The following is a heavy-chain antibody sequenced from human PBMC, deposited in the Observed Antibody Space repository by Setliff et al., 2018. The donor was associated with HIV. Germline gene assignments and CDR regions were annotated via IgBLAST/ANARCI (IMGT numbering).Heavy chain of an antibody. CDR1: GGSISSYY. V-gene: IGHV4-59*01. CDR2: IYYSGST. J-gene: IGHJ6*03. D-gene: IGHD2-2*01. CDR3: ARDLLGYCSSTSCHSHYMDV. Sequence: SETLSLTCTVSGGSISSYYWSWIRQPPGKGLEWIGYIYYSGSTNYNPSLKNRVTISVDTSKNQFSLKLSSVTAADTAVYYCARDLLGYCSSTSCHSHYMDVWGKGTTVTSP.